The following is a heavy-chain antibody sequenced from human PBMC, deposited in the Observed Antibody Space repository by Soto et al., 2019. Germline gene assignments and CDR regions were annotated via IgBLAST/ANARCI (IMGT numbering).Heavy chain of an antibody. V-gene: IGHV4-34*01. Sequence: SETLSLTCAVYGGSFSGYYWSWIRQPPGKGLEWIGEINHSGSTNYNPSLKSRVTISVDTSKNQFSLKLSSVTAADTAVYYCARVSDDILTGEPPHWFDPWGQGTLVTVS. J-gene: IGHJ5*02. D-gene: IGHD3-9*01. CDR1: GGSFSGYY. CDR3: ARVSDDILTGEPPHWFDP. CDR2: INHSGST.